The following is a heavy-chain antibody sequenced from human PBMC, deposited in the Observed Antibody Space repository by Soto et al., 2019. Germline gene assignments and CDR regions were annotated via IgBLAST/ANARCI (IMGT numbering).Heavy chain of an antibody. Sequence: QLRLQESGPGLVKPSETLSLTCTVSGGSISSSSYYWGWIRQPPGKGLEWIGSIYYSGSTYYNLSLKSRVTISVDTSKIQFSLQLRSVTSADTAVFYCARYCISTSCQDYWGQGTLVTVSS. D-gene: IGHD2-2*01. CDR1: GGSISSSSYY. V-gene: IGHV4-39*01. CDR3: ARYCISTSCQDY. J-gene: IGHJ4*02. CDR2: IYYSGST.